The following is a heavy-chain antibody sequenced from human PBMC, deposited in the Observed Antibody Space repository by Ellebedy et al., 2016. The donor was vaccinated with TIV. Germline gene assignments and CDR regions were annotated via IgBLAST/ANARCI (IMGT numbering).Heavy chain of an antibody. J-gene: IGHJ4*02. D-gene: IGHD3-10*01. Sequence: GESLKISXAASGFTFSDYYMSWIRQAPGKGLEWVSYISSSGSTIYYADSVKGRFTISRDNAKNSLYLQMNSLRAEDTAVYYCARDGFGELSPDYWGQGTLVTVSS. V-gene: IGHV3-11*04. CDR1: GFTFSDYY. CDR3: ARDGFGELSPDY. CDR2: ISSSGSTI.